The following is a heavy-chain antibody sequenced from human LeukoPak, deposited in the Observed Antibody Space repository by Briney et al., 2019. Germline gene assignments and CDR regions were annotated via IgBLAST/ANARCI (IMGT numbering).Heavy chain of an antibody. CDR3: ARVGGREYYDYVWGSYRVPPHDAFDI. J-gene: IGHJ3*02. Sequence: SETLSLTYAVYGGSFSGYYWSWIRQPPGKGLEWIGEINHSGSTNYNPSLKSRVTISVDTSKNQFSLKLSSVTAADTAVYYCARVGGREYYDYVWGSYRVPPHDAFDIWGQGTMVTVSS. V-gene: IGHV4-34*01. CDR1: GGSFSGYY. D-gene: IGHD3-16*02. CDR2: INHSGST.